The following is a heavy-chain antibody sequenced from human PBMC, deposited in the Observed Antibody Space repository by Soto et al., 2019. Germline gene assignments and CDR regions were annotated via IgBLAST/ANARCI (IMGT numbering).Heavy chain of an antibody. J-gene: IGHJ4*02. CDR1: GFTFSSYW. D-gene: IGHD6-13*01. Sequence: PGASLRLSCAASGFTFSSYWMHWLRQAPGEGLVWVSRINTAGRSTSYADSVKGRVTISRDKAKSTLYLQMTSLRAEDTAEYYCAREHSRVYWGQGTLDTVPS. V-gene: IGHV3-74*01. CDR3: AREHSRVY. CDR2: INTAGRST.